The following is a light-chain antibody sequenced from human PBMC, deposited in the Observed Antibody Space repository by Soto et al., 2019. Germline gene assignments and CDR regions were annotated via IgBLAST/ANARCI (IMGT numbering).Light chain of an antibody. Sequence: DLQMTQSPSSLSASVVDRFTITCRASQSISTYLNWYHQKPGKAPDLLIYAASSLKSGVPSRFSGSGSGTHFTLTITGLQPADFATYYCQQNFSIPITFGQGTRLEIK. V-gene: IGKV1-39*01. CDR1: QSISTY. CDR2: AAS. J-gene: IGKJ5*01. CDR3: QQNFSIPIT.